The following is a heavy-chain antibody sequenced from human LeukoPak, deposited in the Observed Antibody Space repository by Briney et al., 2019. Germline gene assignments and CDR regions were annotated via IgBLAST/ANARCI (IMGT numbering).Heavy chain of an antibody. J-gene: IGHJ4*02. D-gene: IGHD3-10*01. CDR2: INHSGST. Sequence: SETLSLTCAVYGGSFSGYYWSWIRQPPGKGLEWIGEINHSGSTNYNPSLKSRVTISLDTSKNQFSLKLSSVTAADTAVYYCARGKSYYNAIDYWGQGTLVTVSS. CDR1: GGSFSGYY. V-gene: IGHV4-34*01. CDR3: ARGKSYYNAIDY.